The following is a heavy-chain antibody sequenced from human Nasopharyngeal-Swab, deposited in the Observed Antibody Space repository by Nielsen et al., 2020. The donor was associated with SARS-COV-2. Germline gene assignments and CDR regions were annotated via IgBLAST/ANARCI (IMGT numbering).Heavy chain of an antibody. CDR3: ATDDPGSGFALDT. CDR2: IWYAGSNK. J-gene: IGHJ3*02. V-gene: IGHV3-30*02. D-gene: IGHD3-22*01. CDR1: GFTFSTYA. Sequence: GESLKISCAASGFTFSTYAMHWVRQDPGKGMEWGTFIWYAGSNKEYADAVKGRFTISRDNSKNTVFLQMNSLRVEDTAVYYCATDDPGSGFALDTWGQGTMVTVLS.